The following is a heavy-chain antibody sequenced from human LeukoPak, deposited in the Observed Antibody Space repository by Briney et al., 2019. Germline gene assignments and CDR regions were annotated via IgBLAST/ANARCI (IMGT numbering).Heavy chain of an antibody. CDR1: GITLSNYG. CDR3: AKRGVVIRVILVGFHEEAYYFDS. D-gene: IGHD3-22*01. Sequence: KTGGSLRLSCAVSGITLSNYGMSWVRQAPGKGLEWVACISDSGGSTNYADSVKGRFTISRDNPKNTLYLQMNSLRAEDTAVYFCAKRGVVIRVILVGFHEEAYYFDSWGQGALVTVSS. J-gene: IGHJ4*02. V-gene: IGHV3-23*01. CDR2: ISDSGGST.